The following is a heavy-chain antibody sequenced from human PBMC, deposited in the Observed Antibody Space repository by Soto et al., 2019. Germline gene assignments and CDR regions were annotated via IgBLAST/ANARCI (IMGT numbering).Heavy chain of an antibody. CDR2: IYYIGGT. CDR3: ARDRGYYGSETIYYFDS. J-gene: IGHJ4*02. D-gene: IGHD3-10*01. Sequence: QVQLQESGPGLVKPSQTLSLTCTVSGGSIRSGGYYWSWIRQHPGKGLEWIGYIYYIGGTYYNPSLKSRATISVDKSKNQFSLKLSSVTAADTAVYYCARDRGYYGSETIYYFDSWGQGTLVTVSS. V-gene: IGHV4-31*03. CDR1: GGSIRSGGYY.